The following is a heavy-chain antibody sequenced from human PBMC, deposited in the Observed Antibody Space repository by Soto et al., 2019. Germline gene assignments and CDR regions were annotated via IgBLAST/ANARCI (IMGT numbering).Heavy chain of an antibody. CDR3: ARGGSTSLDY. V-gene: IGHV3-30*04. CDR1: GFTFNSYA. Sequence: GASLSLSCAASGFTFNSYAMHWVRQAPGKGLEWVAFIAHDGSYQYDADSVKGRFSTSRDNSKKTLYLQMNNLRPEDSGVYYCARGGSTSLDYWCQGALGTGSS. CDR2: IAHDGSYQ. J-gene: IGHJ4*02.